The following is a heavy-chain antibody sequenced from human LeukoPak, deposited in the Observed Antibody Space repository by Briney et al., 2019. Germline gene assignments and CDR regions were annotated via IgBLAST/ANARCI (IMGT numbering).Heavy chain of an antibody. V-gene: IGHV3-7*01. J-gene: IGHJ4*02. D-gene: IGHD5-18*01. CDR2: INQDGSQK. Sequence: GGSLRLSCAGSGFTFSSHWIGWVRQAPGKGLEWVAHINQDGSQKYYVDSVEGRFAISRDNAKNSLYLQMNSLRAEDTAIYYWAKDRYSYGQDYDYWGQGTLVTVSS. CDR1: GFTFSSHW. CDR3: AKDRYSYGQDYDY.